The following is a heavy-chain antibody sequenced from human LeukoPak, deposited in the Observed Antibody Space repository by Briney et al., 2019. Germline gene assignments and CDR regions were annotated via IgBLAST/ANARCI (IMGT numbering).Heavy chain of an antibody. J-gene: IGHJ4*02. CDR1: GFSFSSYA. CDR3: VKDRVDGSGSQFDY. CDR2: MSSSDDGR. D-gene: IGHD3-10*01. Sequence: GGSLRLSCATSGFSFSSYAMSWVRQAPGKGLEWVSAMSSSDDGRYYAASVRGRFTISRDNSKNTLYLQMNRLRAEDTAMYYCVKDRVDGSGSQFDYWGQGTLVTVSS. V-gene: IGHV3-23*01.